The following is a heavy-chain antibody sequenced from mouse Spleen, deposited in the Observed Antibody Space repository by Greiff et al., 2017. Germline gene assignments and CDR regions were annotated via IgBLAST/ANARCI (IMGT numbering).Heavy chain of an antibody. J-gene: IGHJ2*01. V-gene: IGHV1-18*01. Sequence: EVQLQQSGPELVKPGASVKIPCKASGYTFTDYNMDWVKQSHGKSLEWIGDINPNNGGTIYNQKFKGKATLTVDKSSSTAYMELRSLTSEDTAVYYCARITYYYGSSYFDCWGQGTTLTVSS. CDR1: GYTFTDYN. CDR2: INPNNGGT. D-gene: IGHD1-1*01. CDR3: ARITYYYGSSYFDC.